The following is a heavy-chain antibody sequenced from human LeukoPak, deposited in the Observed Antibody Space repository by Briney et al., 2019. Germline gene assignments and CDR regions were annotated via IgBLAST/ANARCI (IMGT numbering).Heavy chain of an antibody. CDR3: ARRGSHDQERPRTWFDP. Sequence: SVKVSCKASGGTFSSYAISWVRQAPGQGLEWMGGIIPIFGTANYAQKFQGRVTITADESTSTAYMELSSLRSEDTAVYYCARRGSHDQERPRTWFDPWGQGTLVTVSS. D-gene: IGHD3-10*01. CDR1: GGTFSSYA. CDR2: IIPIFGTA. J-gene: IGHJ5*02. V-gene: IGHV1-69*13.